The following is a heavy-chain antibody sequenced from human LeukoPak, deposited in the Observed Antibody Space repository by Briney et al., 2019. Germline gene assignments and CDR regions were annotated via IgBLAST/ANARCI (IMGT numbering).Heavy chain of an antibody. D-gene: IGHD6-13*01. CDR2: ISDSGGRT. J-gene: IGHJ4*02. V-gene: IGHV3-23*01. CDR3: AKVATRTGIEAADY. Sequence: SGGSLRLSCAASGFTFSSYAMSWVRQAPGKGLEWVSGISDSGGRTYYADFVKGRFTISRDNPKNTLYLQMNSLRAEDTAAYYCAKVATRTGIEAADYWGQGTLVTVSS. CDR1: GFTFSSYA.